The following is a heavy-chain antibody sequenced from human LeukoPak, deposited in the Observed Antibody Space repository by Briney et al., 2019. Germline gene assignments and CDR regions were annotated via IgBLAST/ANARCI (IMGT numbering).Heavy chain of an antibody. CDR3: AKGPGYDFWSSFYYYMDV. CDR2: IYSGGST. Sequence: GGSLRLSCAASGFTVSSNYMSWVRQAPGKGLEWVSVIYSGGSTYYADSVKGRFTISRDNSKNTLYLHAGSLRPEDMAVYYCAKGPGYDFWSSFYYYMDVWGKGTTVTVS. J-gene: IGHJ6*03. CDR1: GFTVSSNY. V-gene: IGHV3-66*01. D-gene: IGHD3-3*01.